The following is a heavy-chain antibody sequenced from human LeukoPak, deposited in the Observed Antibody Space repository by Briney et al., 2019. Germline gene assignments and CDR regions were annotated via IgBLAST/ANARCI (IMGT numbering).Heavy chain of an antibody. Sequence: PSETLSLTCAVYGGSFSGYYWSWIRQPPGKGLEWIREINHSGSTNYNPSLKSRVTISVDTSKNQFSLKLSSVTAADTAVYYCARAGAANYYGWGSYYNFFDYWGQGTLVTVSS. D-gene: IGHD3-10*01. CDR1: GGSFSGYY. CDR2: INHSGST. V-gene: IGHV4-34*01. CDR3: ARAGAANYYGWGSYYNFFDY. J-gene: IGHJ4*02.